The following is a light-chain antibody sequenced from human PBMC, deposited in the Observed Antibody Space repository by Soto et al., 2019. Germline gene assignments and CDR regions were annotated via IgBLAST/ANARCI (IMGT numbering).Light chain of an antibody. CDR2: TTS. CDR1: NVGRHE. V-gene: IGLV1-44*01. Sequence: QSVVTQPPSVSGTPGQGVIISCSNVGRHEVSWYQQVPGMAPKLLIHTTSQRPSGVPDRFSASKSGTSASLAIRGLQSDEEADYFCSSWDDSLSRVVFRRGTKLTVL. CDR3: SSWDDSLSRVV. J-gene: IGLJ2*01.